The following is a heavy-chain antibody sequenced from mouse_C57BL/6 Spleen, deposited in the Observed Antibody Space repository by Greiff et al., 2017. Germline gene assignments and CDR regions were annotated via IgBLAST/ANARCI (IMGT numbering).Heavy chain of an antibody. CDR1: GYTFTDYY. CDR2: IYPGSGNT. D-gene: IGHD1-1*01. J-gene: IGHJ2*01. CDR3: ARFTTVDYFDY. V-gene: IGHV1-76*01. Sequence: VQLQESGAELVRPGASVKLSCKASGYTFTDYYINWVKQRPGQGLEWIARIYPGSGNTYYNEKFKGKATLTAEKSSSTAYMQLSSLTSEDSAVYFCARFTTVDYFDYWGQGTTLTVSS.